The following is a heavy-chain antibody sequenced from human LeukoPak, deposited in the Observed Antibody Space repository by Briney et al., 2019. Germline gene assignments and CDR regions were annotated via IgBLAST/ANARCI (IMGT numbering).Heavy chain of an antibody. Sequence: GGSLRLSCAASGFTFSSYGMHWVRQAPGKGLEWVAVISYDGSNKYYADSVKGRFTIPRDNSKNTLYLQMNSLRAEDTAVYYCATSERGGDDYWGQGTLVTVSS. J-gene: IGHJ4*02. D-gene: IGHD3-10*01. CDR1: GFTFSSYG. CDR2: ISYDGSNK. CDR3: ATSERGGDDY. V-gene: IGHV3-30*03.